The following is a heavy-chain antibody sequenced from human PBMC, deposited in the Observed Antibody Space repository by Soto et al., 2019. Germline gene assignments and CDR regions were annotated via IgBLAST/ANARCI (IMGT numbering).Heavy chain of an antibody. CDR1: GGTFSSYA. D-gene: IGHD6-13*01. J-gene: IGHJ4*02. V-gene: IGHV1-69*13. CDR3: ARDRVPGIAAAGPFDY. CDR2: IIPIFGTA. Sequence: GASVKVSCKASGGTFSSYAISWVRQAPGQGLEWMGGIIPIFGTANYAQKFQGRVTITADESTSTAYMELSSLRSEDTAVYYCARDRVPGIAAAGPFDYWGQGTLVTVSS.